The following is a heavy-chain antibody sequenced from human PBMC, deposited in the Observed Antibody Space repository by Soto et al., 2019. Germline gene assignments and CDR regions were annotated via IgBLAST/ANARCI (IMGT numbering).Heavy chain of an antibody. J-gene: IGHJ4*02. CDR3: ARTEPYLVIIDY. Sequence: QVQLQESGPGLVKPSQTLSLACSVSGGSISSGGYYWTWIRQHPGKGLEWIGYIYNSGSTYYNPSLKSRVTISVDTSKNQFSLRLSSVTAADTAVYYCARTEPYLVIIDYWCQGTLVTVSS. CDR1: GGSISSGGYY. D-gene: IGHD3-3*01. V-gene: IGHV4-31*03. CDR2: IYNSGST.